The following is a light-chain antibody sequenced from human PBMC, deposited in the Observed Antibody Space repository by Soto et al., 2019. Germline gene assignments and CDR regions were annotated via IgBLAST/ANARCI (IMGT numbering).Light chain of an antibody. CDR1: QSVSRRY. CDR3: QQYGKSPFT. Sequence: EIVLTQSPGTLSLSPGERATLSCRASQSVSRRYLAWYQQKPGQAPRLLIYGASSRATGIPDRFSGSGSGTDFTLTISRRELEDFALYYCQQYGKSPFTFVPGSKVD. CDR2: GAS. J-gene: IGKJ3*01. V-gene: IGKV3-20*01.